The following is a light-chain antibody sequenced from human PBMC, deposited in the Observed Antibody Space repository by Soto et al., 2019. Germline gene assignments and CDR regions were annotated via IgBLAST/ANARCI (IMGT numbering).Light chain of an antibody. CDR3: QSYDSSLSAHVV. CDR1: SSNIGAGYD. CDR2: GNS. V-gene: IGLV1-40*01. Sequence: QPVLTQPPSVSGAPGQRVTISCTGSSSNIGAGYDVHWYQQLPGTAPKLLISGNSNRPSGVPDRFSGSKSGTSASLVITGLQAEDEADYYCQSYDSSLSAHVVFGGGTKLTVL. J-gene: IGLJ2*01.